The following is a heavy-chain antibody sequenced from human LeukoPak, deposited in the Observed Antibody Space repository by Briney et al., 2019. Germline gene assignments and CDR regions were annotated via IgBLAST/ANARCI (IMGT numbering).Heavy chain of an antibody. Sequence: ASVKVSCKASGYTLSSYGISWVRQAPGQGLEWMGWINVYNGNTKYAQKFQGRVTMTTDTPTGTAYMELRSLRSDDTAMYYCTTGRYGYSYNYELEYWGQGTLVTVSS. CDR3: TTGRYGYSYNYELEY. J-gene: IGHJ4*02. V-gene: IGHV1-18*01. D-gene: IGHD5-18*01. CDR1: GYTLSSYG. CDR2: INVYNGNT.